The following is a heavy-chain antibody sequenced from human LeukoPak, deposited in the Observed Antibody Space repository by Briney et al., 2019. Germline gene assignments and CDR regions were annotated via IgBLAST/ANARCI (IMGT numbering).Heavy chain of an antibody. J-gene: IGHJ3*02. CDR1: GFTFSSYG. D-gene: IGHD3-10*01. Sequence: QPGGSLRLSCAASGFTFSSYGMHWVRQAPGKGLEWVAFIRYDGSNKYYADPVKGRFTISRDNSKNTLYLQMNSLRAEDTDVYYCAKDRDITVLLWFGESSNAFDIWGQGTMVTVSS. CDR3: AKDRDITVLLWFGESSNAFDI. V-gene: IGHV3-30*02. CDR2: IRYDGSNK.